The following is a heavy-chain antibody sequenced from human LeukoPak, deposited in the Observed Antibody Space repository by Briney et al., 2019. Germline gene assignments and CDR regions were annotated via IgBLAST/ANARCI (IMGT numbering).Heavy chain of an antibody. CDR2: ISSSCSTI. CDR1: GFTFSSYE. Sequence: PGGSVRLSCAASGFTFSSYEMNWVRQAPGKGLEWVSYISSSCSTIDYADSVKGRYTISRDNAKNSLYRQMNSLRAEDTAVYYCAKVEGRKDYGDFDYWGQGTLVTVSS. V-gene: IGHV3-48*03. CDR3: AKVEGRKDYGDFDY. J-gene: IGHJ4*02. D-gene: IGHD4-17*01.